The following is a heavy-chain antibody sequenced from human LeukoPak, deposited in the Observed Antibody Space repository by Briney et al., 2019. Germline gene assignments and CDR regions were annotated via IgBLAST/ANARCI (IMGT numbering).Heavy chain of an antibody. CDR3: ARGEDIVVVPAAPHFDYYYYYMDV. J-gene: IGHJ6*03. D-gene: IGHD2-2*01. V-gene: IGHV1-69*13. Sequence: SVKVSCKASGGTFSSYAISWVRQAPGQGLEWMGGIIPISGTANYAQKFQGRVTITADESTSTAYMELSSLRSEDTAVYYCARGEDIVVVPAAPHFDYYYYYMDVWGKGTTVTVSS. CDR2: IIPISGTA. CDR1: GGTFSSYA.